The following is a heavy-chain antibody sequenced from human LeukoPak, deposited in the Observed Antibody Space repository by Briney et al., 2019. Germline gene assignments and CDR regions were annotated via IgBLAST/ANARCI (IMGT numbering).Heavy chain of an antibody. CDR2: ISYDGINK. CDR3: ARDILEWFYRGDAFDI. D-gene: IGHD3-3*01. J-gene: IGHJ3*02. Sequence: GGSLRLSCAASGFTFDDYGMSWVRQAPGKGLEWVAVISYDGINKYYADSVKGRFTISKDNSKNTLYLQMNSLRAEDTAVYYCARDILEWFYRGDAFDIWGQGTMVTVSS. CDR1: GFTFDDYG. V-gene: IGHV3-30*03.